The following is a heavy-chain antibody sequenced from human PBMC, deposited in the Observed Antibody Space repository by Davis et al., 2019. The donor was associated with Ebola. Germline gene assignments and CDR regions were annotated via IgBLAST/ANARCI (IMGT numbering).Heavy chain of an antibody. D-gene: IGHD6-6*01. V-gene: IGHV4-59*01. CDR1: GGSISSYY. CDR2: IYYSGST. CDR3: ARDGGEQLVWRWGWFDY. Sequence: MPSETLSLTCTVSGGSISSYYWSWIRQPPGKGLEWIGYIYYSGSTNYNPSLKSRVTISVDTSKNQFSLKLSSVTAADTAVYYCARDGGEQLVWRWGWFDYWGQGTLVTVSS. J-gene: IGHJ4*02.